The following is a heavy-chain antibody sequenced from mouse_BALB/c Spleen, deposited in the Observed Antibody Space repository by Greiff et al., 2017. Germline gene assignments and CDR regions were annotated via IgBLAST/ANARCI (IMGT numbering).Heavy chain of an antibody. CDR2: ISSGGSYT. CDR1: GFTFSSFG. CDR3: ARQLGLRYYAMDY. J-gene: IGHJ4*01. Sequence: EVQVVESGGGLVQPGGSRKLSCAASGFTFSSFGMHWVRQAPEKGLEWVAEISSGGSYTYYPDTVTGRFTISRDNAKNTLYLEMSSLRSEDTAMYYCARQLGLRYYAMDYWGQGTSVTVSS. D-gene: IGHD3-1*01. V-gene: IGHV5-9-4*01.